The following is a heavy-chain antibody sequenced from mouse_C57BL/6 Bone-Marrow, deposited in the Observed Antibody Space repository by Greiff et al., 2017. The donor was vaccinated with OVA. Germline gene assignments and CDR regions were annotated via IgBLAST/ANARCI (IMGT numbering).Heavy chain of an antibody. Sequence: VQLQQSGAELVRPGASVTLSCKASGYTFTDYEMHWVKQTPVHGLEWIGAIDPETGGTAYNQKFKGKAILTADKSSSTAYMQLSSLTSEDSAVYYCARDGGLRLYFDYWGQGTTLTVSS. CDR1: GYTFTDYE. D-gene: IGHD2-4*01. CDR3: ARDGGLRLYFDY. CDR2: IDPETGGT. V-gene: IGHV1-15*01. J-gene: IGHJ2*01.